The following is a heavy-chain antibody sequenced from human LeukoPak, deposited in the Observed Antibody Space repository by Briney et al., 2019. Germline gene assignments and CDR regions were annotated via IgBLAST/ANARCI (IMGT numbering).Heavy chain of an antibody. J-gene: IGHJ6*02. CDR1: GGTFSNYA. D-gene: IGHD3-3*01. V-gene: IGHV1-69*04. Sequence: GASVKVSCKASGGTFSNYAISWVRQAPGQGLEWMGKIIPILGIANYAQKFQGRVTITADKSTSTAYMELSSLRSEDTAVYYCARDRYQRHSITIFGGSPRGPTDTTFGMDVWGQGTTVTVSS. CDR3: ARDRYQRHSITIFGGSPRGPTDTTFGMDV. CDR2: IIPILGIA.